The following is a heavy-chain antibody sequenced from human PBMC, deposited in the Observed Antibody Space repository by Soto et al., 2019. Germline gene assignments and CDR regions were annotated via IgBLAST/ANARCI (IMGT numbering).Heavy chain of an antibody. CDR2: VYHSGST. V-gene: IGHV4-59*01. CDR1: GGSMRNYY. CDR3: TSSYSTSSSPDY. Sequence: SETLSLTCSVSGGSMRNYYWNWIRQPPGRGLEWIGYVYHSGSTNYNPSLKSRVSMSVDVSRNHFSLTLHSVTAADTAVYFCTSSYSTSSSPDYWGQGTLVTVS. D-gene: IGHD6-6*01. J-gene: IGHJ4*02.